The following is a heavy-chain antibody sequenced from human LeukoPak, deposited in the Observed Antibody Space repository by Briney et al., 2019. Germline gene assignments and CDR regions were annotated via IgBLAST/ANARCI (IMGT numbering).Heavy chain of an antibody. CDR3: ARARNLVVVPAAPITYFDY. Sequence: KASETLSLTCTVSGGSISSYYWSWIRQPPGKGLEWIGYIYYSGSTNYNPSLKSRVTISVDTSKNQFSLKLSSVTAADTAVYYCARARNLVVVPAAPITYFDYRGQGTLVTVSS. CDR1: GGSISSYY. J-gene: IGHJ4*02. CDR2: IYYSGST. D-gene: IGHD2-2*01. V-gene: IGHV4-59*12.